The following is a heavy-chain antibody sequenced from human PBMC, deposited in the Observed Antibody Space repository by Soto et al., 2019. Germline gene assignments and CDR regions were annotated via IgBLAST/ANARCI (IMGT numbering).Heavy chain of an antibody. CDR3: ARGKIPGLFAY. D-gene: IGHD2-21*01. J-gene: IGHJ4*02. V-gene: IGHV4-30-2*01. CDR2: INHSAST. Sequence: SETLSLTCAVSGGSISSGGYSWSWIRQPPGKGLEWIGYINHSASTNYNPSLKTRVTISVDTSKNQFSLKLTSVTAADTAVYYCARGKIPGLFAYWGQGTLVTVSS. CDR1: GGSISSGGYS.